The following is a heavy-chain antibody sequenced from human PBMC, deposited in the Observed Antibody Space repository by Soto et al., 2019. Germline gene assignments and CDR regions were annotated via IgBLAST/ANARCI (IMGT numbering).Heavy chain of an antibody. D-gene: IGHD5-12*01. V-gene: IGHV1-2*02. CDR2: MNPNSGDT. Sequence: QVQLAQSGAEVKKPGASVTVSCKASGYRFSDYYLHWVRQAPGQGPERMGWMNPNSGDTKYAQKFKGRVTMTRDTSVRTAFMELNWLKSDDTAVYYCARESGGATATLDYYYFYMDVWGIGTTVTVSS. CDR1: GYRFSDYY. J-gene: IGHJ6*03. CDR3: ARESGGATATLDYYYFYMDV.